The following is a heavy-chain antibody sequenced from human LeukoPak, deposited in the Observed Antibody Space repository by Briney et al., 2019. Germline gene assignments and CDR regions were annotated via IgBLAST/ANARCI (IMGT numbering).Heavy chain of an antibody. CDR3: AGHPRGGVVAPFDS. J-gene: IGHJ4*02. Sequence: ASVKVSCEASGGNLGTSAFNWVRQAPGQGLEWMGKIIPILNSVTYAQNFQGTVTITADMSATTAYLEVSSLRFEDTAVHFCAGHPRGGVVAPFDSWGQGTLVIVAS. V-gene: IGHV1-69*04. D-gene: IGHD3-16*02. CDR2: IIPILNSV. CDR1: GGNLGTSA.